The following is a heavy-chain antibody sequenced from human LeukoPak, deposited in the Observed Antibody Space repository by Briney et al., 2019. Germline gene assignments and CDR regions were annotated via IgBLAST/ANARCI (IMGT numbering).Heavy chain of an antibody. Sequence: GGSLRLSCAASGFTLFTYSINWVRQAPGKGLEWVSSISGNTTYIYYADSVKGRFTISRDNAKNSLCLQMNSLRAEDTAVYYCARESALGFDIWGQGTMVTVSS. CDR2: ISGNTTYI. V-gene: IGHV3-21*01. D-gene: IGHD3-16*01. CDR1: GFTLFTYS. CDR3: ARESALGFDI. J-gene: IGHJ3*02.